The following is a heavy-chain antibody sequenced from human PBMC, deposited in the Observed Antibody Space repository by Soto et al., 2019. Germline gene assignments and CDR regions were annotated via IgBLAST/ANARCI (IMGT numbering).Heavy chain of an antibody. CDR3: AKDLGYCSGGSCYDFDY. J-gene: IGHJ4*02. CDR1: GFTFSSYG. D-gene: IGHD2-15*01. Sequence: QVQLVESGGGVVQPGRSLRLSCAASGFTFSSYGMHWVRQAPGKGLEWVAVISYDGSNKYYADSVKGRFTISRDNSKNTLYLQMNSRRAEDTAVYYCAKDLGYCSGGSCYDFDYWGQGTLVTVSS. CDR2: ISYDGSNK. V-gene: IGHV3-30*18.